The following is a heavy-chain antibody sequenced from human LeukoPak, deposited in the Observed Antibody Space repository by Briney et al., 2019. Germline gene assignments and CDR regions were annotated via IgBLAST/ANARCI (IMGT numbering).Heavy chain of an antibody. CDR2: IRPDGGQE. Sequence: GGSLRLSCAASGFTFRNSWMTWVRQAPGKGLEWVAYIRPDGGQEQYADSLEGRITISRDNVRNSLFLQLNSLRTEDTAVYFCATSSDWAFDHWGQGTLVTVSS. J-gene: IGHJ4*02. V-gene: IGHV3-7*01. CDR1: GFTFRNSW. D-gene: IGHD6-19*01. CDR3: ATSSDWAFDH.